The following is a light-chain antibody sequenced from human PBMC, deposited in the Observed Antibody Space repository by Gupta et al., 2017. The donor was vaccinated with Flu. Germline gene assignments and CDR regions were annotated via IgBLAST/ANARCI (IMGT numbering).Light chain of an antibody. V-gene: IGKV3-15*01. Sequence: ATLSVSPGARATLSCRASQSVHINLAWYQQKPCQAPRLLIYGASTRATGIPARFSGSGSGTEFTLTISSLQSEDFAVYYCQQYNDWPLLTFGQGTRLEIK. CDR1: QSVHIN. CDR2: GAS. J-gene: IGKJ5*01. CDR3: QQYNDWPLLT.